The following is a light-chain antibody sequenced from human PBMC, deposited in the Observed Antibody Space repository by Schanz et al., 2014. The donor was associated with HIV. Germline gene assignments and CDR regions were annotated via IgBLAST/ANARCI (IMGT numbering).Light chain of an antibody. J-gene: IGLJ2*01. V-gene: IGLV2-14*03. Sequence: QSVLTQPASVSGSPGQSITISCTGTSSDVGGSDSVSWFQQNPGKAPRLLIYDVTNRPSGVSHRFSGSKSGNTASLTISGLQAEDEADYYCCSYAGTNTLLFGGGTKLTVL. CDR1: SSDVGGSDS. CDR2: DVT. CDR3: CSYAGTNTLL.